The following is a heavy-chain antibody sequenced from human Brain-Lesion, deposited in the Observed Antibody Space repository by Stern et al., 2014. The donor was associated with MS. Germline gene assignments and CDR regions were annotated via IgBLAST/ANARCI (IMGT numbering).Heavy chain of an antibody. V-gene: IGHV3-9*01. CDR3: ARDITGSSAYFAY. CDR2: ISWSSANI. CDR1: GFTFADYC. Sequence: VQLEESGGDLVQPGRSLRLSCAGFGFTFADYCMHWVRQAPGKGLEWVGGISWSSANIGYGDSLKGRFTISRDKAYSRPYLQLNSLSPEDTALYYCARDITGSSAYFAYWGQGTLVTVSS. J-gene: IGHJ4*02. D-gene: IGHD1-14*01.